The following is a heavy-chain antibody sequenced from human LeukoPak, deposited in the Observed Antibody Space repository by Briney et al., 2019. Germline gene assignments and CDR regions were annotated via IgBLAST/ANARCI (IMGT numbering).Heavy chain of an antibody. CDR2: IKADGSEK. J-gene: IGHJ4*02. CDR3: ARDPRCYSSSWGPYFDY. Sequence: GGSLRLSCAASGFTFSNYWISWVRQAPEKGLEWVANIKADGSEKQYVDSVKGRFTISRDNAKNSLYLQMNSLRAEDTAVYYCARDPRCYSSSWGPYFDYWGQGTLVTVSS. V-gene: IGHV3-7*01. CDR1: GFTFSNYW. D-gene: IGHD2-2*01.